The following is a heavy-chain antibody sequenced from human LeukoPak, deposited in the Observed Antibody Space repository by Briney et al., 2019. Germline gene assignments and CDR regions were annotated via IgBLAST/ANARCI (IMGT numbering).Heavy chain of an antibody. D-gene: IGHD2-2*01. CDR3: ATTLVVDGAFDL. CDR2: ISSNGGST. V-gene: IGHV3-64*01. Sequence: PGGSLRLSCAASGFTFSSYAMSWVRQAPGKGLEWVSAISSNGGSTYYANSVKGRFTISRDNSKNTLYLQMGSLRAEDMAVYYCATTLVVDGAFDLWGQGTMVTVSS. J-gene: IGHJ3*01. CDR1: GFTFSSYA.